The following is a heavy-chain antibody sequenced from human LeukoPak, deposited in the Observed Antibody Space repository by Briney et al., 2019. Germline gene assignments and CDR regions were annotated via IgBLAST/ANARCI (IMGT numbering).Heavy chain of an antibody. J-gene: IGHJ4*02. Sequence: SETLSLTCTVSGDSITTSGYYWSWIRRHPGAGLEWIAYIHYIGNTYYNPSLESRVTMSIDTSSNQFSLNVASVTAADTAVYFCARVRDDYFFDYWGQGILVTVSS. CDR2: IHYIGNT. V-gene: IGHV4-31*03. CDR1: GDSITTSGYY. CDR3: ARVRDDYFFDY. D-gene: IGHD3-3*01.